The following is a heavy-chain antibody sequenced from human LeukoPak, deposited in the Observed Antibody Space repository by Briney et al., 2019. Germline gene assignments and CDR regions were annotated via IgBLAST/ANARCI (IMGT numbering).Heavy chain of an antibody. Sequence: PSETLSLTCTVSGGSVSSGSYYWSWIRQPPGKGLEWIGYIYYSGSAKYNPSLKSRVTMSVDTSKNQFSLKLTSVTAADTAVYYCARGFGDWGLSWFDPWGQGTLVTVSS. D-gene: IGHD3-10*01. J-gene: IGHJ5*02. CDR1: GGSVSSGSYY. CDR2: IYYSGSA. CDR3: ARGFGDWGLSWFDP. V-gene: IGHV4-61*01.